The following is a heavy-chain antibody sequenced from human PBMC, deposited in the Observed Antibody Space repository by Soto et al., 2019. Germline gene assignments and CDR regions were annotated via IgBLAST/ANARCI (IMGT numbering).Heavy chain of an antibody. Sequence: GGSLRLSCAASGFIFSDYYMSWIRQAPGKGLEWISYISSSDNIIYYADSVKGRFTISRDNAKNSLYLQMNSLRAEDTAVYYCASDRGYYDSSGYFDYWGQGTLVTVSS. J-gene: IGHJ4*02. D-gene: IGHD3-22*01. CDR2: ISSSDNII. V-gene: IGHV3-11*01. CDR3: ASDRGYYDSSGYFDY. CDR1: GFIFSDYY.